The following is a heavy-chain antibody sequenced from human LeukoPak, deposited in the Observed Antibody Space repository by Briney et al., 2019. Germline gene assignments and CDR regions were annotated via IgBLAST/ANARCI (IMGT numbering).Heavy chain of an antibody. J-gene: IGHJ4*02. D-gene: IGHD2-15*01. CDR3: ARPHCSGGICYFDY. Sequence: GGSLRLSCAVSGFTVSSNFMSWVRQAPGKGLEWVSVIYSGGSTYYADSVKGRFTISRDTSKNTLYLQLNSLRAEDTAVYYCARPHCSGGICYFDYWGQGTLVTVSS. CDR1: GFTVSSNF. CDR2: IYSGGST. V-gene: IGHV3-53*01.